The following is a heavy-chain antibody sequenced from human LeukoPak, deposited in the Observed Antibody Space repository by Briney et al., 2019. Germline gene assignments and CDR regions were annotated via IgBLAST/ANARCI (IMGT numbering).Heavy chain of an antibody. V-gene: IGHV1-18*01. D-gene: IGHD1-7*01. Sequence: ASVKGSCKASGYTFSRYGITWVRQAPGQGLEWMGWITAYDGNTNFAQNFQARVTMTTDTSTNTAYMELRSLRSDDTAVYYCARQSFIAGDNWNYVLNGDDALDIWGQGTMVTVSS. CDR1: GYTFSRYG. CDR3: ARQSFIAGDNWNYVLNGDDALDI. J-gene: IGHJ3*02. CDR2: ITAYDGNT.